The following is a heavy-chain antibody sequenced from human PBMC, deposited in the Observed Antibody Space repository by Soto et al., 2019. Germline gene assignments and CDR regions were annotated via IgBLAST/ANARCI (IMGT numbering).Heavy chain of an antibody. CDR2: IGTASNT. CDR3: TRGHPTWDGFYIDS. V-gene: IGHV3-13*01. D-gene: IGHD3-3*01. J-gene: IGHJ4*02. CDR1: GFTFSRYD. Sequence: EVQLVESGGGLVQPGGSLRLSCAASGFTFSRYDIHWVRQTTGRRLEWVSAIGTASNTDYAASVRGRFPISRENDKHSLYLQMNNLRAEDTAVYYCTRGHPTWDGFYIDSWGQGTLVTVSS.